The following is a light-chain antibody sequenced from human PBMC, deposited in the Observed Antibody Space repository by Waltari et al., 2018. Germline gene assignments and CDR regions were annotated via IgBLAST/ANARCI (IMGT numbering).Light chain of an antibody. V-gene: IGKV3-20*01. J-gene: IGKJ1*01. Sequence: IVLTQSPGTLSLSPGEIATLSCMASQSVSSSYLAWYQQKPGQAPRLLIYGASSRATGIPDRFSGSGSETDFTLTISRLEPEDFAVYYCQQYGSSPRTFGQGTKVEIK. CDR3: QQYGSSPRT. CDR2: GAS. CDR1: QSVSSSY.